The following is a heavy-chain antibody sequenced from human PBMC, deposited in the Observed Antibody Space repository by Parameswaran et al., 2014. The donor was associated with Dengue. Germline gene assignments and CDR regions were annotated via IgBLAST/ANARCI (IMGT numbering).Heavy chain of an antibody. CDR2: ISSSSSYI. V-gene: IGHV3-21*01. J-gene: IGHJ6*02. Sequence: WIRQPPGKGLEWVSSISSSSSYIYYADSVKGRFAISRDNAKNSLYLQMNSLRAEDTAVYYCARDEGRYGMDVWGQGTTVTVSS. CDR3: ARDEGRYGMDV. D-gene: IGHD3-10*01.